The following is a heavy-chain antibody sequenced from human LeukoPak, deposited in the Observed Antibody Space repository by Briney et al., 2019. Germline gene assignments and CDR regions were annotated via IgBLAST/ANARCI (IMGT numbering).Heavy chain of an antibody. V-gene: IGHV1-2*02. Sequence: GASVKVSCKASGYTFTGYYMHWVRQAPGQGLEWMGWINPNSGGTNYAQKFQGRVTMTRVTSISTAYMELSSLRSEDTAVYYCASNIAAAGRGYFDYWGQGTLVTVSS. CDR1: GYTFTGYY. D-gene: IGHD6-13*01. CDR2: INPNSGGT. J-gene: IGHJ4*02. CDR3: ASNIAAAGRGYFDY.